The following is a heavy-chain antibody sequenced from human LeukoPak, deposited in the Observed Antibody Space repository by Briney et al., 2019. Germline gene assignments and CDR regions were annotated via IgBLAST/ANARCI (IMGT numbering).Heavy chain of an antibody. V-gene: IGHV4-39*02. CDR1: GGSISSSGYY. Sequence: SETLSLTCTVSGGSISSSGYYRGWIRQPPGKGLEWIGSIYYSGSTYYNPSLKSRVTISVDTSKNQFSLKLSSVAAADTAVYYCARDPTAAGKGAWFDPWGRGTLVTVSS. CDR3: ARDPTAAGKGAWFDP. CDR2: IYYSGST. J-gene: IGHJ5*02. D-gene: IGHD6-13*01.